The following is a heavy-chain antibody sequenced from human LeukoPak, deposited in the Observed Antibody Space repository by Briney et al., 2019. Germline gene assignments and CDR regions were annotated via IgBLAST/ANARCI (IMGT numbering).Heavy chain of an antibody. CDR2: INTDGSST. V-gene: IGHV3-74*01. CDR1: GFTFSNYW. D-gene: IGHD6-13*01. CDR3: ARPYSSSWYNWFDP. Sequence: GGSLRLSCAASGFTFSNYWMHWVRQAPGKGLVWVSRINTDGSSTSYADSVKGRFTISRDNAQNSLYLQMNSLRADDTAVYYCARPYSSSWYNWFDPWGQGTLVTVSS. J-gene: IGHJ5*02.